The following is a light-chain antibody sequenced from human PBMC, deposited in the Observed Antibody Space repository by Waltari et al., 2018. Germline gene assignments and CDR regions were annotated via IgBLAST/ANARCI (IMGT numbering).Light chain of an antibody. CDR2: GAS. CDR3: QQYGSSSLT. V-gene: IGKV3-20*01. Sequence: VLTQSPGTLSLSPGERATLSCRASQSVSSSYLAWYQQKPGQAPRLLIYGASSRATGIPDRFSGSGSGTDFTLTISRLEPEDFAVYYCQQYGSSSLTFGGGTKVEIK. J-gene: IGKJ4*01. CDR1: QSVSSSY.